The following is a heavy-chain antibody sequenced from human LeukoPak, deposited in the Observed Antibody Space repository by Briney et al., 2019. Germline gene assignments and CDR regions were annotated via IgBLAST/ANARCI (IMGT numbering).Heavy chain of an antibody. CDR1: GFNFDEYA. Sequence: PGGSLRLSCTASGFNFDEYAMHWVRQAPGKGLEWVSSVSRNSDNTAYADPVKGRFTISRDNAKKSLYLQMSSLRGEDTALYYCTRGEQQLGYSYYYGFDVWGQGTTVTVSS. CDR3: TRGEQQLGYSYYYGFDV. CDR2: VSRNSDNT. J-gene: IGHJ6*02. D-gene: IGHD1-1*01. V-gene: IGHV3-9*01.